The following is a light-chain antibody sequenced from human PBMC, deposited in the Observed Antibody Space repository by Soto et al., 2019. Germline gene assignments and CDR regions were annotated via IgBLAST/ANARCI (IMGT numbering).Light chain of an antibody. CDR3: AAWDDSLNGHV. CDR1: SSNIGTSS. V-gene: IGLV1-44*01. CDR2: TTN. Sequence: QSSLAQPHPASATPGQRVTISCSGSSSNIGTSSVHWFQQLPGTAPKLLISTTNQRPSGVPERFSGSKSGTSASLAISGLQSEDEADYYCAAWDDSLNGHVFGTGTKVTVL. J-gene: IGLJ1*01.